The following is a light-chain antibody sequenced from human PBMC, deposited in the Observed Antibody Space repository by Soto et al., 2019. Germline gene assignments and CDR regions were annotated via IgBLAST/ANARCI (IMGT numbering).Light chain of an antibody. CDR1: RSVLNSSNNKNY. V-gene: IGKV4-1*01. J-gene: IGKJ1*01. Sequence: DIVMTQSPDSLAVSLGERATINCKSSRSVLNSSNNKNYLAWYQQKPGQPPKLLIYWASTRESGVPDRFSGSGSGTDFTLTISSLQAEDVAVYYCQQYDDTPRTFGQGTKVEIK. CDR3: QQYDDTPRT. CDR2: WAS.